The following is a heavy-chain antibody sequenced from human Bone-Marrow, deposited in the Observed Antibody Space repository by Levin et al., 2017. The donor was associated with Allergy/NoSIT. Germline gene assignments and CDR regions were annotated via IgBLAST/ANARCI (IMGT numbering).Heavy chain of an antibody. CDR2: IYPGDSDT. CDR3: ATDIEVMT. V-gene: IGHV5-51*01. CDR1: GYRFSSHW. J-gene: IGHJ5*02. D-gene: IGHD2-21*01. Sequence: HGESLKISCKAFGYRFSSHWIGWVRQMPGKGLEWMGIIYPGDSDTRYSLPFQGQVTLSVDKSISTAFLQWSSLKASDTAIYYCATDIEVMTWGQGTLVTVSS.